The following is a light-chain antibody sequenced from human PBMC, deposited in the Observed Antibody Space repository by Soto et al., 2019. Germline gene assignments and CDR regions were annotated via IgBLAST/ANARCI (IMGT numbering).Light chain of an antibody. CDR1: QSISTY. CDR2: KAY. CDR3: QQYNTYSRT. J-gene: IGKJ1*01. Sequence: DIQMTQSPSTLSASVGDRVAITCRASQSISTYLAWYQQKPGKAPKLLIYKAYSLESGVPSRFSGSGSGAESTLSISSLQPDDFATYYCQQYNTYSRTFGQGTKVEIK. V-gene: IGKV1-5*03.